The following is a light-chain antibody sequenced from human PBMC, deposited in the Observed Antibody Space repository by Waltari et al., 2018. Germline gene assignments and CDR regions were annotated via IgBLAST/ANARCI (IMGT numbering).Light chain of an antibody. CDR3: SSYTTSSTLG. CDR1: SSDVGGYNS. J-gene: IGLJ2*01. V-gene: IGLV2-14*03. Sequence: QSALTQPASVSGSPGQSITISCTGSSSDVGGYNSVSWYQQYPGKAPKLMIYDVSNRPSGFSNRFSGSKSGNTASLTISGLQAEDEADYYCSSYTTSSTLGFGGGTKLTVL. CDR2: DVS.